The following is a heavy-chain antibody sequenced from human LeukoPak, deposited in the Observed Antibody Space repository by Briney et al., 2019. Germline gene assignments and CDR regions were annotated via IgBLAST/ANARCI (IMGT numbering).Heavy chain of an antibody. J-gene: IGHJ5*02. D-gene: IGHD2-15*01. CDR1: GGSFSSSNW. CDR3: AGVVVAATLSAWFDT. V-gene: IGHV4-4*02. CDR2: IYHSGST. Sequence: SETLSLTCTISGGSFSSSNWCSWVRQPPGKVQELIGEIYHSGSTNYNPSLKSRVTISVEKSKTKFSLTLRSVTAADTAVFYCAGVVVAATLSAWFDTWGQGTLVTVSS.